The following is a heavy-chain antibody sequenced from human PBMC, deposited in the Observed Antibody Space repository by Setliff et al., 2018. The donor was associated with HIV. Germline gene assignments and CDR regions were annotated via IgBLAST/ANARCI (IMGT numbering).Heavy chain of an antibody. CDR1: GGSISSGTYH. CDR3: ARLPTDDFCGRQSERSYFDP. J-gene: IGHJ5*02. CDR2: IYYSGST. D-gene: IGHD3-3*01. V-gene: IGHV4-39*01. Sequence: SETLSLTCTVSGGSISSGTYHWGWIRQPPGKGLEWIGSIYYSGSTYYNPSLKSRVTISVDTSNNQFSLSLSSVTAADTAVFYCARLPTDDFCGRQSERSYFDPWGQGTLVTVSS.